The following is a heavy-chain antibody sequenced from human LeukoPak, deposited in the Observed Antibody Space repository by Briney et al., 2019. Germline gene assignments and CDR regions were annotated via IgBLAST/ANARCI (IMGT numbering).Heavy chain of an antibody. Sequence: SETLSLTCSVSGGSISSYYCTWIRQPPGKGLEWIGYIYYSGSINYNPSPKSRITMSLDTSKNQFSLKLSSVTAADTAVYYCATGEHFRGRPFDYWGQGTLVTVSS. CDR3: ATGEHFRGRPFDY. J-gene: IGHJ4*02. D-gene: IGHD3-10*01. V-gene: IGHV4-59*01. CDR2: IYYSGSI. CDR1: GGSISSYY.